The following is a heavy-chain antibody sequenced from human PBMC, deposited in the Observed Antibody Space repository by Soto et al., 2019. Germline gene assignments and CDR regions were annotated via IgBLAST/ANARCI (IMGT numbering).Heavy chain of an antibody. CDR2: IYYSGST. J-gene: IGHJ5*02. CDR3: ASPKIAFYNWFDP. Sequence: SETLSLTCTVSGGSISSGSYYWGWIRQPPGKGLEWIGSIYYSGSTYYNPSLKSRVTISVDTSKNQFSLKLSSVTAADTAVYYCASPKIAFYNWFDPWGQGTLVTVSS. CDR1: GGSISSGSYY. V-gene: IGHV4-39*01. D-gene: IGHD3-3*02.